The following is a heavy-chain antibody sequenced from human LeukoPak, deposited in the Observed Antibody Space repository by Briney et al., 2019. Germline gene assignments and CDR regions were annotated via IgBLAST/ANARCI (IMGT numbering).Heavy chain of an antibody. CDR2: ISNDGSKK. J-gene: IGHJ4*02. V-gene: IGHV3-30*18. CDR1: GFTFSTSA. D-gene: IGHD5-18*01. Sequence: GGSLRLSCVASGFTFSTSAMTWVRRAPGKGLDWVAVISNDGSKKYYADSVKGRFTISRDNSKNTLSLQVSSLRAEDTAVYYCAKDRYSYAFEYSDSWGQGTLVTVSS. CDR3: AKDRYSYAFEYSDS.